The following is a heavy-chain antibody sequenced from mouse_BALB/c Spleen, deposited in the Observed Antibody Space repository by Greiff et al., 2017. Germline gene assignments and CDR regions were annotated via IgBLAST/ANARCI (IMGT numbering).Heavy chain of an antibody. J-gene: IGHJ2*01. CDR2: INPSTGYT. CDR3: ARLRGTLY. Sequence: QVQLKQSGAELAKPGASVKMSCKASGYTFTSYWMHWVKQRPGQGLEWIGYINPSTGYTEYNQKFKDKATLTADKSSSTAYMQLSSLTSEDSAVYYCARLRGTLYWGQGTTLTVSS. V-gene: IGHV1-7*01. CDR1: GYTFTSYW. D-gene: IGHD3-3*01.